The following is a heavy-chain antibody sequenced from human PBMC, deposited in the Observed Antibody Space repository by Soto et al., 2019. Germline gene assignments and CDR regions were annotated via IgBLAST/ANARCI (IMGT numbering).Heavy chain of an antibody. CDR3: ATGQTTVTSHRVSYYYCMDV. V-gene: IGHV3-30*03. CDR2: ISYDGSNK. D-gene: IGHD4-4*01. J-gene: IGHJ6*02. Sequence: QVQLVESGGGVVQPGRSLRLSCAASGFTFSSYGMHWVRQAPGKGLEWVAVISYDGSNKYYADSVKGRFTISRDNSKNTLYLQMNSLRAEDTAVYYCATGQTTVTSHRVSYYYCMDVWGQGTTVTVSS. CDR1: GFTFSSYG.